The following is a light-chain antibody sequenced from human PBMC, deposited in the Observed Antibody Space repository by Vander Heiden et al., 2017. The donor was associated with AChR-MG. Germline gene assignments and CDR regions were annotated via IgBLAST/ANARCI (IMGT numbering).Light chain of an antibody. V-gene: IGKV1-39*01. CDR2: AAS. CDR1: QGISIY. CDR3: QQTYSTPPCT. J-gene: IGKJ2*02. Sequence: DIQMTQSPSSLSASVGDRVTITCRASQGISIYLNWYQQKPGKAPNLLIYAASRLQSGVPSRFSGSGSGTDFTLTISNLQPEDFPTYFCQQTYSTPPCTFGQGTKLEIK.